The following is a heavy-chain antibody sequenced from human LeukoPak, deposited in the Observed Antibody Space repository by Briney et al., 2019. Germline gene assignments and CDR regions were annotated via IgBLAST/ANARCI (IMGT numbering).Heavy chain of an antibody. CDR1: GFTFSTYA. V-gene: IGHV3-23*01. D-gene: IGHD6-6*01. J-gene: IGHJ5*02. Sequence: GGSLRLSCAASGFTFSTYATSWVRQAPGKGLEWVSAISGSGAYIYYADSVKGRFTISRDNSKNTLYLQMNNLRAEDTATYHCAKDRDIRSSRWFDPWGQGTLVTVSS. CDR2: ISGSGAYI. CDR3: AKDRDIRSSRWFDP.